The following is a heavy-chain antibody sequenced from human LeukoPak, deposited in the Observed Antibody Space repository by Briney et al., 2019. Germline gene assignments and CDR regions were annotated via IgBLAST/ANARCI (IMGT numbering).Heavy chain of an antibody. CDR2: MYTSGST. J-gene: IGHJ4*02. CDR3: TRGSITVDH. CDR1: GGSLSSGSSY. D-gene: IGHD6-19*01. Sequence: SQTLSLTCTVSGGSLSSGSSYWSWIRRPAGKGLEWIGRMYTSGSTNYNPSLKSRVTISVDTSKNQFSLKMTSVTAADTAVYYCTRGSITVDHWGQGTLVTVSS. V-gene: IGHV4-61*02.